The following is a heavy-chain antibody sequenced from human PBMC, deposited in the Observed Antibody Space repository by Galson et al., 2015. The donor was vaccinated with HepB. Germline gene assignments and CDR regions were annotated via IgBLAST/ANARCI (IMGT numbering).Heavy chain of an antibody. CDR3: ARDLRGYCSGGSCYSRSYAFDI. CDR2: INPSGGST. Sequence: QSGAEVKKPGESLKISCKASGYTFTSYYMHWVRQAPGQGLEWMGIINPSGGSTSYAQKLQGKVTMTRDTSTSTVYMELSSLRSEDTAVYYCARDLRGYCSGGSCYSRSYAFDIWGQGTMVTVSS. CDR1: GYTFTSYY. J-gene: IGHJ3*02. D-gene: IGHD2-15*01. V-gene: IGHV1-46*04.